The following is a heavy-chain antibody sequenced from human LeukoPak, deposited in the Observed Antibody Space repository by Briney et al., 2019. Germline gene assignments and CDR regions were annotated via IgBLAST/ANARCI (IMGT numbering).Heavy chain of an antibody. CDR3: VGLPRDGYNGYYFDY. D-gene: IGHD5-24*01. Sequence: GGSLRLSCAASGFTLSSYAMSWVRQAPGKGLEWVSAISGSGGSTYYADSVKGRFTISRDNSKNTLYLQMNSLRAEDTAVYYCVGLPRDGYNGYYFDYWGQGTLVTVSS. CDR2: ISGSGGST. J-gene: IGHJ4*02. CDR1: GFTLSSYA. V-gene: IGHV3-23*01.